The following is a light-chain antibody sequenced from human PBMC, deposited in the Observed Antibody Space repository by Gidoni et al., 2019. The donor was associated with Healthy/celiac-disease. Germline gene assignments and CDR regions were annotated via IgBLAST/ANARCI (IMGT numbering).Light chain of an antibody. J-gene: IGKJ4*01. CDR2: AAS. Sequence: IPLTQSPSSLSASVGDSVTITCRARQGISSYVARYQQQPGKAPKLLIYAASTLQSGVPARFSGSGSGTDFTLTIRSLQPEDFATYYCQQLTTFGGGTKVEIK. CDR3: QQLTT. CDR1: QGISSY. V-gene: IGKV1-9*01.